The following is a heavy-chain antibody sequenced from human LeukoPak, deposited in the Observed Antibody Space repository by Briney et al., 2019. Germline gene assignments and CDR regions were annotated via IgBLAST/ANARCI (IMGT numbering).Heavy chain of an antibody. Sequence: SETLSLTCTVSGGSISSYYWSWIRQPPGKGLEWIGYIYYSGSTTYNPSLKSRVTISVDTSKNQFSLKLSSVTAADSAVYYCARASWEPRYDYWGQGTLVTVSS. CDR2: IYYSGST. J-gene: IGHJ4*02. V-gene: IGHV4-59*01. D-gene: IGHD1-26*01. CDR1: GGSISSYY. CDR3: ARASWEPRYDY.